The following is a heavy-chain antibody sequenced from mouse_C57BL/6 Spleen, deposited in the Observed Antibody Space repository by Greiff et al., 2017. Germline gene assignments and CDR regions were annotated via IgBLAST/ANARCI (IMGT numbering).Heavy chain of an antibody. D-gene: IGHD1-2*01. CDR3: ARGKYYGDY. V-gene: IGHV1-55*01. CDR2: IYPGSGST. Sequence: QVHVKQSGAELVKPGASVKMSCKASGYTFTSYWITWVKQRPGQGLAWIGDIYPGSGSTNYNEKFKSKATLTVDTSSSTAYMQLSSLTSEDSAVYYCARGKYYGDYWGQGTTLTVSS. J-gene: IGHJ2*01. CDR1: GYTFTSYW.